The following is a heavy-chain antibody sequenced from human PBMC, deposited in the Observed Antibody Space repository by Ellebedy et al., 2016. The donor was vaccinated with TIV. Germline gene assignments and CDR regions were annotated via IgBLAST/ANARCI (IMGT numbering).Heavy chain of an antibody. CDR2: IHTGGDT. CDR1: GLTVSSTY. Sequence: GESLKISCAVSGLTVSSTYMSWVRQAPGKGLEWISVIHTGGDTNYADSVKGRFTMSRDTSKNTVHLQINSGRVEDTAVYYCAGEAFNDVDLIIWGVLDTWGQGTMVTVSS. J-gene: IGHJ3*02. CDR3: AGEAFNDVDLIIWGVLDT. D-gene: IGHD1-1*01. V-gene: IGHV3-66*01.